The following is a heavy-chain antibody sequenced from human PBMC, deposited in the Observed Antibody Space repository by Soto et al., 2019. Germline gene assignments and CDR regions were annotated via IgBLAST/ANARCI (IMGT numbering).Heavy chain of an antibody. J-gene: IGHJ3*02. CDR2: IYYSGST. CDR3: ARRYYYGSGSYYIDAFDI. CDR1: GGSISSGDYY. V-gene: IGHV4-30-4*01. D-gene: IGHD3-10*01. Sequence: SETLSLTCTVSGGSISSGDYYWSWIRQPPGKGLEWIGYIYYSGSTYYNPSLKSRVTISVDTSKNQFSLKLSSVTAADTAVYYCARRYYYGSGSYYIDAFDIWGQGTMVTVSS.